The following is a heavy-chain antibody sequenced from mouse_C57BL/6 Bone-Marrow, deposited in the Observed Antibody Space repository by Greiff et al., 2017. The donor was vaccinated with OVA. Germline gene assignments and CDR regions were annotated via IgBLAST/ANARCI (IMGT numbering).Heavy chain of an antibody. D-gene: IGHD1-1*01. CDR1: GSNIKNTY. CDR3: AQERITTVNHDFYYAMDY. CDR2: IDPANGNT. J-gene: IGHJ4*01. Sequence: EVQLQQSVAELVRPGASVKLSCTASGSNIKNTYMHWVKQRPEQGLEWIGRIDPANGNTKYAPKFQGKATLTADKSSNKAYLQLSSLTTEHTYIYYCAQERITTVNHDFYYAMDYWGQGTSVTVSS. V-gene: IGHV14-3*01.